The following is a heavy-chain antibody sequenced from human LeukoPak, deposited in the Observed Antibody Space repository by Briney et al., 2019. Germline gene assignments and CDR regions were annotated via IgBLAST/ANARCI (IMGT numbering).Heavy chain of an antibody. CDR1: GGSISSYY. CDR2: IYYSGST. V-gene: IGHV4-59*01. D-gene: IGHD1-7*01. CDR3: ARDQGGYNWNYPPGGAFDI. J-gene: IGHJ3*02. Sequence: SETLSLTCTVSGGSISSYYWSWIRQPPGKGLEWIGYIYYSGSTNYNPSLKSRVTISVDTSKNQFSLKLSSVTAADTAVYYCARDQGGYNWNYPPGGAFDIWGQGTMVTVSS.